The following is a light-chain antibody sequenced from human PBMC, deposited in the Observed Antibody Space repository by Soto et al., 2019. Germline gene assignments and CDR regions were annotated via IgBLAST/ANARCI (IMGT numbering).Light chain of an antibody. CDR2: DAS. CDR1: QSVSSY. Sequence: EIVLTQSPATLSLSPGERATLSCRASQSVSSYLAWYQQKPGQAPRLLIYDASNRATGIPARFSGSGSGTDFTLTISSREPEDFAVYYCQQRSFLFTFGPGTKVDIK. V-gene: IGKV3-11*01. J-gene: IGKJ3*01. CDR3: QQRSFLFT.